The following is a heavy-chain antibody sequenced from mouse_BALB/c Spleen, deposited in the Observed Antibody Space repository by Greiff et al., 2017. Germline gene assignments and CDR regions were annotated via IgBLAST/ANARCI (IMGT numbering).Heavy chain of an antibody. CDR2: ILPGSGST. CDR3: ARDLGYYYAMDY. V-gene: IGHV1-9*01. J-gene: IGHJ4*01. CDR1: GYTFSSYW. Sequence: VQLKESGAELMKPGASVKISCKATGYTFSSYWIEWVKQRPGHGLEWIGEILPGSGSTNYNEKFKGKATFTADTSSNTAYMQLSSLTSEDSAVYYCARDLGYYYAMDYWGQGTSVTVSS.